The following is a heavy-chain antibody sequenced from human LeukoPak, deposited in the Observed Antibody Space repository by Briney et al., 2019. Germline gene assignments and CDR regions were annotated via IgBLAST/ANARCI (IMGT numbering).Heavy chain of an antibody. Sequence: GGSLRLSCAASGFTLSSYSMNWVRQAPGKGLEWVSSISSSSIYIYYADSVKGRFAISRDNAKNSLYLQMNSLRAEDTAMYYCAREEGGKLGIDYYFDYWGQGTLVTVSS. CDR1: GFTLSSYS. CDR3: AREEGGKLGIDYYFDY. J-gene: IGHJ4*02. D-gene: IGHD7-27*01. CDR2: ISSSSIYI. V-gene: IGHV3-21*06.